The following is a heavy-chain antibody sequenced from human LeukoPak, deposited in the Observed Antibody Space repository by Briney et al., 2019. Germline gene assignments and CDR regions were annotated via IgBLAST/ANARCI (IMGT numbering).Heavy chain of an antibody. D-gene: IGHD3-22*01. Sequence: PGGSLRLSCAASGFNFSSCSMNWFRQAPGKGLEWVSSISSSSSYIYYADSVKGRFTISRDNAKNSLYLQMNSLRAEDTAVYYCASPNYYDSSGCRSWGQGTLVTVSS. CDR3: ASPNYYDSSGCRS. CDR1: GFNFSSCS. V-gene: IGHV3-21*01. J-gene: IGHJ5*02. CDR2: ISSSSSYI.